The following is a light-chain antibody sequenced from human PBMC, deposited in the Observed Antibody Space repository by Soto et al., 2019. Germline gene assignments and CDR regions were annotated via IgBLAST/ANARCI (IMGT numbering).Light chain of an antibody. V-gene: IGKV1-8*01. J-gene: IGKJ2*01. CDR2: AAS. CDR3: QQYYSYPHT. CDR1: QGISSY. Sequence: AIRMTQSPSSLSASTGDRVTITCRASQGISSYLAWYQQKPGKAPKLLIYAASTLQRGLPSRLSGSGSGTDFTLASSCLQSEDFATYYCQQYYSYPHTFGQGTKLEIK.